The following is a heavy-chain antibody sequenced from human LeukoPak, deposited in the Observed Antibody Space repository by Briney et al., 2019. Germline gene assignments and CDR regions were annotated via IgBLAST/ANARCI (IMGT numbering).Heavy chain of an antibody. CDR1: GFTFSSYG. Sequence: GRSLRLSCAASGFTFSSYGMHWVRQAPGKGLEWVAVIWYGGSNKYYADSVKGRFTISRDNSKNTLYLQMNSLRAEDTAVYYCAKTARLTYDFWSGYYDLYYYYYMDVWGKGTTVTVSS. J-gene: IGHJ6*03. D-gene: IGHD3-3*01. CDR3: AKTARLTYDFWSGYYDLYYYYYMDV. CDR2: IWYGGSNK. V-gene: IGHV3-30*18.